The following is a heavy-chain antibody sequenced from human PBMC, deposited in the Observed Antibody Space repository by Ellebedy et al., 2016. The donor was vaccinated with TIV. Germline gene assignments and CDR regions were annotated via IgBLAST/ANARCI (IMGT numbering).Heavy chain of an antibody. V-gene: IGHV4-34*01. CDR2: INHSGST. D-gene: IGHD1-26*01. CDR3: ARWTYRYSYSYYFDY. J-gene: IGHJ4*02. Sequence: SETLSLTXAVYGGSFSGYYWSWIRQPPGKGLEWIGEINHSGSTNYNPSLKSRVTISVDTSKNQFSLKLSSVTAADTAVYYCARWTYRYSYSYYFDYWGQGTLVTVSS. CDR1: GGSFSGYY.